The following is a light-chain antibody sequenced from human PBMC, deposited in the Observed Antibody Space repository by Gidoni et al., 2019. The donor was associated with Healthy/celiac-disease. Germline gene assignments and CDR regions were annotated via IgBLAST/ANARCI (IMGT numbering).Light chain of an antibody. CDR1: SSDVGGYNY. V-gene: IGLV2-14*01. CDR3: SSYTSSSTLTV. Sequence: QSALTQPASVSGSPGQSITISCTGTSSDVGGYNYVSWYQQQQGKAPKLMIDEVSNRPSGVSNRFSGSKSGNTASLTISGLQAEDEADYYCSSYTSSSTLTVFGGGTKLTVL. CDR2: EVS. J-gene: IGLJ2*01.